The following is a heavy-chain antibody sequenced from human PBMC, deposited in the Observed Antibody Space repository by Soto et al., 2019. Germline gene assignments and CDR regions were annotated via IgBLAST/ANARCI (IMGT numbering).Heavy chain of an antibody. CDR3: ARTRREAVAGTHHVDY. CDR2: ISSSSSTI. CDR1: GFTFSSYS. J-gene: IGHJ4*02. Sequence: EVQLVESGGGLVQPGGSLRLSCAASGFTFSSYSMNWVRQAPGKGLEWVSYISSSSSTIYYADSVKGRFTISRDNAKNSLYLQLNSLRAEDTAVYYCARTRREAVAGTHHVDYWGQGTLVTVSS. D-gene: IGHD6-19*01. V-gene: IGHV3-48*01.